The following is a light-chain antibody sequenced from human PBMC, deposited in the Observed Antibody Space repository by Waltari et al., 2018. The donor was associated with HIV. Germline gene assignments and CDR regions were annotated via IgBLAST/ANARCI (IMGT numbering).Light chain of an antibody. V-gene: IGLV2-14*01. CDR1: SSDVGGYNY. Sequence: QSALTQPASVSGSPGQSITISCTGTSSDVGGYNYVSWYQQHPGKAPNLMISEVSNRPSGVSNRFSGSKSGNTASLTISGLQAEDEADYYCSSYTSSSTLRVFGGGTRLTVL. CDR2: EVS. J-gene: IGLJ3*02. CDR3: SSYTSSSTLRV.